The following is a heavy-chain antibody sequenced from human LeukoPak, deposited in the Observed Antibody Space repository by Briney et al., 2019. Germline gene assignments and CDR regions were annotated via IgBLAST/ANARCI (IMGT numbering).Heavy chain of an antibody. J-gene: IGHJ4*02. CDR2: IYYSGST. CDR1: GGSIRSSDYY. Sequence: SETLSLTCTVSGGSIRSSDYYWAWIRQPPGKGLEWIGYIYYSGSTYYNPSLKSRVAISVDTSKNQFSLNLSSVTAADTAVYYCARSSFYSSSWYFDYWGQGTLVTVSS. D-gene: IGHD6-13*01. CDR3: ARSSFYSSSWYFDY. V-gene: IGHV4-30-4*08.